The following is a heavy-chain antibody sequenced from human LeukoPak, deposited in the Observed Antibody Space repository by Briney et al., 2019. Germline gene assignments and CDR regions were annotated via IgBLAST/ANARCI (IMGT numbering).Heavy chain of an antibody. CDR1: GYTFTSYG. Sequence: ASVKVSCKASGYTFTSYGISWVRQAPGQGLEWMGWISAYNGNTNYAQKLQGRVTMTTDTSTSTAYMELRSLRSDDTAVYYCARDERQWLVPDAFDIWGQGTMVTVSS. D-gene: IGHD6-19*01. J-gene: IGHJ3*02. CDR2: ISAYNGNT. V-gene: IGHV1-18*04. CDR3: ARDERQWLVPDAFDI.